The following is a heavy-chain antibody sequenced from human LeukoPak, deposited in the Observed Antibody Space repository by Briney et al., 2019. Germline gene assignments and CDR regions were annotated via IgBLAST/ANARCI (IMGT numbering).Heavy chain of an antibody. Sequence: SETLSLTCAVYGGSFSGYYWSWIRQPLGKGLEWIGEINHSGSTNYNPSLKSRVTISVDTSKNQFSLKLSSVTAAGTAVYYCARGEAAAGVYYFDYWGQGTLVTVSS. V-gene: IGHV4-34*01. CDR1: GGSFSGYY. D-gene: IGHD6-13*01. J-gene: IGHJ4*02. CDR3: ARGEAAAGVYYFDY. CDR2: INHSGST.